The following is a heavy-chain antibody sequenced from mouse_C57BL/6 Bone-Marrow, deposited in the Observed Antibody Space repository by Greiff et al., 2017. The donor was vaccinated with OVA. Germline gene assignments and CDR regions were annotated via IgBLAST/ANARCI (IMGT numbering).Heavy chain of an antibody. V-gene: IGHV14-4*01. J-gene: IGHJ3*01. Sequence: VQLQQSGAELVRPGASVKLSCTASGFNIKDDYMHWVKQRPEQGLEWIGWIDPENGDTEYASKLQGKATITADTSSNTAYLQLSSLTSEDTAVYYCTPGSTWFAYWGQGTLVTVSA. CDR3: TPGSTWFAY. D-gene: IGHD1-1*01. CDR1: GFNIKDDY. CDR2: IDPENGDT.